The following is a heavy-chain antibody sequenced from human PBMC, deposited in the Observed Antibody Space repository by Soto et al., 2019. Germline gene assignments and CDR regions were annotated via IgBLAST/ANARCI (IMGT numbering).Heavy chain of an antibody. CDR3: ASTVYYDILTGYDYGMDV. Sequence: GESLKISCKGSGYSFTSYWIGWVRQMPGKGLEWMGIIYPGDSDTRYSPSFQGQVTISADKSITTAXLXWSSLKASDTAMYYCASTVYYDILTGYDYGMDVWGQGTTVTVSS. V-gene: IGHV5-51*01. CDR2: IYPGDSDT. CDR1: GYSFTSYW. D-gene: IGHD3-9*01. J-gene: IGHJ6*02.